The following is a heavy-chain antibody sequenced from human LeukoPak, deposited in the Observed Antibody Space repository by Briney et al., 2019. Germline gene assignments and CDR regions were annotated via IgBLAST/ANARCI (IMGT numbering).Heavy chain of an antibody. Sequence: PGGSPRLSCAASGFTFSSYGMHWVRQAPGKGLEWVAVISYDGSNKYYADSVKGRFTISRDNSKNTLYLQMNSLRAEDTAVYYCAKDWYSSSWAGDYWGQGTLVTVSS. J-gene: IGHJ4*02. CDR1: GFTFSSYG. CDR2: ISYDGSNK. V-gene: IGHV3-30*18. CDR3: AKDWYSSSWAGDY. D-gene: IGHD6-13*01.